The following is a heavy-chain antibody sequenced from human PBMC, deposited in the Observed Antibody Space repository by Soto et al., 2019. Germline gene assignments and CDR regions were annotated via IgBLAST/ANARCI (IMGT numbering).Heavy chain of an antibody. D-gene: IGHD4-17*01. Sequence: ASVKVSCKVSGYTLTELSMHWVRQAPGKGLEWMGGFDPEDGETIYAQKFQGRVTMTEDTSTGTAYMELSSLRSEDTAVYYCATPKNGDAPNILDYWGQGTLVTVSS. CDR2: FDPEDGET. CDR1: GYTLTELS. V-gene: IGHV1-24*01. CDR3: ATPKNGDAPNILDY. J-gene: IGHJ4*02.